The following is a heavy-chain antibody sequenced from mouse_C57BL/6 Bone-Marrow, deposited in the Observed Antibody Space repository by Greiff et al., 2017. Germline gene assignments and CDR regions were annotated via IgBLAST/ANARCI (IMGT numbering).Heavy chain of an antibody. CDR2: ISNGGGST. CDR3: ARHQLGYAMDY. V-gene: IGHV5-12*01. D-gene: IGHD4-1*02. CDR1: GFTFSDYY. J-gene: IGHJ4*01. Sequence: EVMLVESGGGLVQPGGSLKLSCAASGFTFSDYYMYWVRQTPEKRLEWVAYISNGGGSTYYPDTVKGRFTISRDNAKNTLYLHMSRLKSADTAMYYCARHQLGYAMDYWGQGNSVTVSS.